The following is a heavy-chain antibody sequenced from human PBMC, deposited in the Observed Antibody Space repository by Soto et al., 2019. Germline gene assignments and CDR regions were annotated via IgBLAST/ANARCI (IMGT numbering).Heavy chain of an antibody. V-gene: IGHV4-34*01. J-gene: IGHJ4*02. CDR3: ARGAPKGSVGPWYFDY. CDR2: INHTGST. D-gene: IGHD6-19*01. Sequence: QVQLQQWGAGLLKPSETLSLTCAVYGGSFSGYYWHWIRQPPGKGLEWIGEINHTGSTNYSPSLKSRVTISVDTSKDQFSLKLSSVTAADTAVYYCARGAPKGSVGPWYFDYWGQGTLVTVSS. CDR1: GGSFSGYY.